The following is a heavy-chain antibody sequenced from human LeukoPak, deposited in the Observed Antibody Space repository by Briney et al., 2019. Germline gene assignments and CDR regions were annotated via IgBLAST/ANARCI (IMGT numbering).Heavy chain of an antibody. V-gene: IGHV3-30*02. CDR2: IRYDGSNK. CDR1: GFTFSTYS. D-gene: IGHD2-21*01. CDR3: AKSKVIALDY. Sequence: PGGSLRLSCAASGFTFSTYSMNWVRQAPGKGLEWVAFIRYDGSNKYYADSVKGRFTISRDNSKNTLYLQMNSLRAEDTAVYYCAKSKVIALDYWGQGTLVTVSS. J-gene: IGHJ4*02.